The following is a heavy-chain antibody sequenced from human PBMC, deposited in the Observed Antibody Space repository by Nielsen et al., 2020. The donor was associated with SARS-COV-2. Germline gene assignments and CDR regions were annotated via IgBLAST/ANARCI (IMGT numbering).Heavy chain of an antibody. Sequence: SVKVSCKASGYTFTSYAISWVRQAPGQGLEWMGGIIPIFGTANYAQKFQGRVTITADESTSTAYMELSSLRSEDTAVYYCARDQWFGESYYYYYGMDVWGQGTTVTVSS. CDR1: GYTFTSYA. CDR3: ARDQWFGESYYYYYGMDV. D-gene: IGHD3-10*01. V-gene: IGHV1-69*13. J-gene: IGHJ6*02. CDR2: IIPIFGTA.